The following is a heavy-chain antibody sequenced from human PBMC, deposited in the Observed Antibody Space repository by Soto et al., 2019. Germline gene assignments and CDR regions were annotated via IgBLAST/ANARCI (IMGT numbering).Heavy chain of an antibody. CDR2: IIPIFGTA. J-gene: IGHJ5*02. D-gene: IGHD3-22*01. CDR1: GGTFSSYA. Sequence: VQLVQSGAEVKKPGSSVKVSCKASGGTFSSYAISWVRQAPGQGLEWMGGIIPIFGTANYAQKFQGRVPITADESTSTAYMELSSVRSEDTAVDYCARDGDYYGSSGYYITWGQGTLVTVSS. CDR3: ARDGDYYGSSGYYIT. V-gene: IGHV1-69*01.